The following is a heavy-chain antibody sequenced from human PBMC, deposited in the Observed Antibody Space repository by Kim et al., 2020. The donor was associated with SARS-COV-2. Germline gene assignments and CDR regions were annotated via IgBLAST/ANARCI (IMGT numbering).Heavy chain of an antibody. V-gene: IGHV3-7*01. CDR2: KKGDGGEE. CDR1: GFSLRNNW. J-gene: IGHJ4*02. CDR3: PAFDSSQIPGGI. Sequence: GGSLRLSCAVSGFSLRNNWMSWVRQAPGKGLEWAAMKKGDGGEEHQVASVKGRSTMSRANAKNSLYLQIRSRRTEDTAINYSPAFDSSQIPGGIWGQGT. D-gene: IGHD6-6*01.